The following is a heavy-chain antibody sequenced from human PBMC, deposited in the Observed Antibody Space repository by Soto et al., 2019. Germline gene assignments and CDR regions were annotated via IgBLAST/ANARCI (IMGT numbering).Heavy chain of an antibody. J-gene: IGHJ4*02. D-gene: IGHD6-19*01. Sequence: SETLSLTCTVSGGSISSYYWSWIRQPPGKGLEWIGYIYYSGSTNYNPSLKSRVTISVDNSKNTLYLQMNSLRAEDTAVYYCAKDNTWLVHFYFDYWGQGTLVTVSS. CDR1: GGSISSYY. CDR3: AKDNTWLVHFYFDY. V-gene: IGHV4-59*01. CDR2: IYYSGST.